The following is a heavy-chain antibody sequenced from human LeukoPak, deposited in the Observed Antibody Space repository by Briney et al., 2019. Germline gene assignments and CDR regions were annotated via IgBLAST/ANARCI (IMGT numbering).Heavy chain of an antibody. CDR1: GYSISSGYY. D-gene: IGHD1-26*01. Sequence: PSETLSLTCTVSGYSISSGYYWAWIRQPPGKGLECIGYIYYSGRTNYNPSLENRVTMSVDTSKNQLSLKLSSVTAPDTAVYYCARQCGRGSYICDGYWGQGTLVTVSS. J-gene: IGHJ4*02. CDR2: IYYSGRT. CDR3: ARQCGRGSYICDGY. V-gene: IGHV4-61*05.